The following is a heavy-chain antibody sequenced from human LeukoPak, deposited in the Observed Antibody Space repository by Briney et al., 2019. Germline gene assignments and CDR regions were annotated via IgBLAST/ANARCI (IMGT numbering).Heavy chain of an antibody. CDR2: IKQDATEI. CDR3: ARLNWDDGAVSGFDQ. CDR1: GFSFRNSW. Sequence: PGGSLRLSCATSGFSFRNSWMSWVRQAPGKGLEWVANIKQDATEIYYADSVKGRLTISRDNARRSLFLQMNILRVEDTALYYCARLNWDDGAVSGFDQWGQGLLVAVSS. J-gene: IGHJ5*02. V-gene: IGHV3-7*01. D-gene: IGHD6-19*01.